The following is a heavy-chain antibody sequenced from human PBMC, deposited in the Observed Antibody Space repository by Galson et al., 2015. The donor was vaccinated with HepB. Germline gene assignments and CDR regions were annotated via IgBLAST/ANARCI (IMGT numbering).Heavy chain of an antibody. D-gene: IGHD4-17*01. CDR3: ARQGNGDYVFDY. CDR2: IIPIFGTA. Sequence: SVKVSCKASGGTFSSYAISWVRQAPGQGLEWMGGIIPIFGTANYAQKFQGRVTITADKSTSTAYMELSSLRSEDTAVYYCARQGNGDYVFDYWGQGTLVTVSS. J-gene: IGHJ4*02. V-gene: IGHV1-69*06. CDR1: GGTFSSYA.